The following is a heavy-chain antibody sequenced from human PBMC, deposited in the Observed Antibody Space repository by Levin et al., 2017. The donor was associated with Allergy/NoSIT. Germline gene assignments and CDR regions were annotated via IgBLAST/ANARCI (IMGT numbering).Heavy chain of an antibody. V-gene: IGHV4-59*01. J-gene: IGHJ3*02. CDR1: GGSIRSYY. D-gene: IGHD6-6*01. Sequence: SQTLSLPCTVSGGSIRSYYWSWIRPPPGKGLEWIGYIYYSGSTNYNPSLKSRVTISVDTSKNQFSLKLSSVTAADTAVYYCARDWGYSSSSYAFDIWGQGTMVTVSS. CDR3: ARDWGYSSSSYAFDI. CDR2: IYYSGST.